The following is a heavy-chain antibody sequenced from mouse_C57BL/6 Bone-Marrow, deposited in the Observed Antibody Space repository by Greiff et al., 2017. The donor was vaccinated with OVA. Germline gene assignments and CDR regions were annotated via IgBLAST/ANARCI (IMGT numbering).Heavy chain of an antibody. CDR2: IYPGDGDT. D-gene: IGHD1-1*01. V-gene: IGHV1-80*01. CDR3: ARRDYGSRGGYFDV. Sequence: VQLQQSGAELVKPGASVKISCKASGYAFSSYWMNWVKQRPGKGLEWIGQIYPGDGDTNYNGKFTGKATLTADKSSSTAYMQLSSLTSEDSAVYFCARRDYGSRGGYFDVWGTGTTVTVSS. J-gene: IGHJ1*03. CDR1: GYAFSSYW.